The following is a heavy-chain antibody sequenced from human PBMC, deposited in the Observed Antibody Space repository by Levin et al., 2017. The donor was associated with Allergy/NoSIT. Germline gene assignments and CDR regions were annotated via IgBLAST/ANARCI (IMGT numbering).Heavy chain of an antibody. J-gene: IGHJ6*02. CDR3: ARVRPLGGNNVYNGMDV. CDR2: INANTGNP. Sequence: ASVKVSCKASGYTFTNYAMNWVRLAPGEGLEWMGWINANTGNPTYAQGLTGRFVFSLDTSVSTAYLHITSLKAEDTAVYYCARVRPLGGNNVYNGMDVWGQGTTVTVSS. V-gene: IGHV7-4-1*02. D-gene: IGHD1/OR15-1a*01. CDR1: GYTFTNYA.